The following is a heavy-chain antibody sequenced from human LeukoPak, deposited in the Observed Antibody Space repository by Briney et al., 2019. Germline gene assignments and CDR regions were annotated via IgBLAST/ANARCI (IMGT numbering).Heavy chain of an antibody. V-gene: IGHV3-23*01. Sequence: PGGSLRLSCAASGFTFSSHAMSWVRQAPGKGLVWVSAISGSGGGTYYVDSVKGRFTISRDSSKNTLYLQMNSLRAEDTAVYYCAKDLGSSGYYLALDPWGQGTLVTVSS. CDR1: GFTFSSHA. D-gene: IGHD3-22*01. J-gene: IGHJ5*02. CDR2: ISGSGGGT. CDR3: AKDLGSSGYYLALDP.